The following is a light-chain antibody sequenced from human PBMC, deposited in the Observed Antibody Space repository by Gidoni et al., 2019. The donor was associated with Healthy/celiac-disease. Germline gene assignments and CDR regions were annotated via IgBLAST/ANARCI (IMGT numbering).Light chain of an antibody. J-gene: IGKJ4*01. V-gene: IGKV1-39*01. Sequence: DIQMTQSPSSLSASVGDRVTITCRASQSISSYLNWYQQKPGKAPKLLIYAASSLQSGVPSRFSDSGSGTDFTLTISSLQPEDFATYYCQQSYSTPDFGGGTKVEIK. CDR1: QSISSY. CDR2: AAS. CDR3: QQSYSTPD.